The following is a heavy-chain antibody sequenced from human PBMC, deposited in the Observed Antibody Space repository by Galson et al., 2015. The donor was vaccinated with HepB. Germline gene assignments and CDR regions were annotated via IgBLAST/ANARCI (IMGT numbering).Heavy chain of an antibody. Sequence: SLRLSCAASGFTFSSYAMSWVRQAPGKGLEWVSAISGSGGSTYYADSVKGRFTISRDNSKNTLYLQMNSLRAEDTAVYYCATFLWFGDGVGWDDYWGQGTLVTVSS. CDR3: ATFLWFGDGVGWDDY. CDR2: ISGSGGST. CDR1: GFTFSSYA. D-gene: IGHD3-10*01. J-gene: IGHJ4*02. V-gene: IGHV3-23*01.